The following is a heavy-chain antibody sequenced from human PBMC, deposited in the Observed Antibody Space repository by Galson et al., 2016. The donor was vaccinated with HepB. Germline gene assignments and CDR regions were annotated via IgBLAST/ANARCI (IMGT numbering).Heavy chain of an antibody. CDR2: VFHSGSS. CDR3: ARAATPYGSGSYYSP. CDR1: GGSTSSSNW. V-gene: IGHV4-4*02. Sequence: SETLSLTCAVSGGSTSSSNWWSWVRQPPGKGLEWIGEVFHSGSSNYNPSLKSRVTLSVDKSKNHFSLNLNSVTAADTAIYYCARAATPYGSGSYYSPWGQGTLVTVSS. J-gene: IGHJ5*02. D-gene: IGHD3-10*01.